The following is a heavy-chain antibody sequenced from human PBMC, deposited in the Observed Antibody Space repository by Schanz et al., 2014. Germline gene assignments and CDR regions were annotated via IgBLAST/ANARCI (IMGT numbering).Heavy chain of an antibody. CDR1: GFTFTNYA. CDR2: ISDSGDTA. V-gene: IGHV3-23*04. CDR3: ARGGPAYYFDD. J-gene: IGHJ4*02. Sequence: EVQLVESGGGVVQPGGSLRLSCAASGFTFTNYAMSWVRQAPGKGLEWVSLISDSGDTAYYADSVKGRFTISRDNSKNTVYIQMNSLRAEDTAVYYCARGGPAYYFDDWGQGTLVTVSS.